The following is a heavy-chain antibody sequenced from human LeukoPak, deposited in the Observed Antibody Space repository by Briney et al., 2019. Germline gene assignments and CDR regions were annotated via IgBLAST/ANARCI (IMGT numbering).Heavy chain of an antibody. V-gene: IGHV4-39*01. CDR1: GGSISSSSYY. CDR2: NYYSGST. J-gene: IGHJ4*02. Sequence: SETLSLTCTVSGGSISSSSYYWGWIRQPPGKGLEWIGSNYYSGSTYYIPSLKSRVTISVDTSKNQFSLKLSSVTAADTAVYYCARLSVAGFFDYWGQGTLVTVSS. CDR3: ARLSVAGFFDY. D-gene: IGHD6-19*01.